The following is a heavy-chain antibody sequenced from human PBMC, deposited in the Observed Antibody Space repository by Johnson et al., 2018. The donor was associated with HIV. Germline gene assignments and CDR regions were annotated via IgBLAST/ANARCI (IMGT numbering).Heavy chain of an antibody. CDR1: GFTFRNYG. D-gene: IGHD2-8*02. J-gene: IGHJ3*02. CDR3: ARDNEDIVLVGAFDI. Sequence: VQLVESGGGVVRPGGSLRLSCVASGFTFRNYGMHWVRQAPGKGLEWVAVISYDGSVKYYADAVKGRFTISRDNSKNTLYLQMNSLRTEDTAVYYCARDNEDIVLVGAFDIWGQGTMVTVSS. CDR2: ISYDGSVK. V-gene: IGHV3-30*03.